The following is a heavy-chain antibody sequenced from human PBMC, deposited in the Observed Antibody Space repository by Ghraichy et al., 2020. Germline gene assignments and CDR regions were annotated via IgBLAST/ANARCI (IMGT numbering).Heavy chain of an antibody. CDR2: VYYTGST. J-gene: IGHJ6*02. D-gene: IGHD3-3*01. Sequence: SETLSLTCTVSGGSISSTSYYWSWIRQPPGKGLDWIGSVYYTGSTHYNPSLRSRVTISADTSKQQFSLKLSSVTAADTAVYYCARDLSRYDFWSGYYRADYYHYGMDGWGHGTTVIVSS. V-gene: IGHV4-39*07. CDR3: ARDLSRYDFWSGYYRADYYHYGMDG. CDR1: GGSISSTSYY.